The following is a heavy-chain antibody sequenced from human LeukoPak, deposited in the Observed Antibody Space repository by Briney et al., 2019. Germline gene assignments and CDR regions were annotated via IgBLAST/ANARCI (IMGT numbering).Heavy chain of an antibody. CDR3: ANPTSYYYDSSGQ. Sequence: PGGSLRLSCAASGFTFSSYSMNWARQAPGKGLEWVSAISGSGGSTYYADSVKGRFTISRDNSKNTLYLQMNSLRAEDTAVYYCANPTSYYYDSSGQWGQGTLVTVSS. CDR2: ISGSGGST. D-gene: IGHD3-22*01. J-gene: IGHJ4*02. V-gene: IGHV3-23*01. CDR1: GFTFSSYS.